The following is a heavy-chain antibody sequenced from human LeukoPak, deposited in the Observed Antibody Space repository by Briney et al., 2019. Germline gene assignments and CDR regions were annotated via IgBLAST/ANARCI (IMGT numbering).Heavy chain of an antibody. Sequence: ASVKVSCKASGYTFTSYGISWVRQAPGQGLEWMGWISAYNGNTNYAQKLQGRVTMTTDTSTSTAYMELRSLRSDDTAVYYCATDELGIAAAGRAYYMDVWGKGTTVTVSS. CDR2: ISAYNGNT. CDR1: GYTFTSYG. D-gene: IGHD6-13*01. J-gene: IGHJ6*03. CDR3: ATDELGIAAAGRAYYMDV. V-gene: IGHV1-18*01.